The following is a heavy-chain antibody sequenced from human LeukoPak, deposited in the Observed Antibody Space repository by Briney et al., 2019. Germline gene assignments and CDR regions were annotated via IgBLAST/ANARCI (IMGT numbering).Heavy chain of an antibody. D-gene: IGHD6-19*01. J-gene: IGHJ4*02. V-gene: IGHV1-18*01. Sequence: ASVKLSCKASGYTFTSYGISWVRQAPGQGLEWMGWISAYNGNTNYAQKLPGRVTMTTDTSTSTAYMELRSLRSDNTTVYSVTGDIEGLVQSGDYWGQGTLVTVSS. CDR1: GYTFTSYG. CDR3: TGDIEGLVQSGDY. CDR2: ISAYNGNT.